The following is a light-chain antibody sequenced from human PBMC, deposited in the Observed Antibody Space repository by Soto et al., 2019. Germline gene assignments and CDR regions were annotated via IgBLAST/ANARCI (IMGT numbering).Light chain of an antibody. J-gene: IGKJ1*01. CDR1: QSISSW. CDR2: KAS. CDR3: QQYSGYSRT. Sequence: DIQMTQSPSTLSASVGDRVTITCRASQSISSWLAWYQQKPGKAPKLLIYKASSLESGVPSRFSGSESGTEFILTISSLQPDDVATYYCQQYSGYSRTFGQGTKVEIK. V-gene: IGKV1-5*03.